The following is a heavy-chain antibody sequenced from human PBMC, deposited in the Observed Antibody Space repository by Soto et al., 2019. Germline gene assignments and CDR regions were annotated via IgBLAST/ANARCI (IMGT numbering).Heavy chain of an antibody. CDR2: ITGRGDDT. D-gene: IGHD4-17*01. CDR1: GFTFASYT. Sequence: EVQLLESGGGLVQPGGSLRLSCAASGFTFASYTLSWVRQAPGKGLEWVSGITGRGDDTFYADSVKGRITVSRDNSKNTLFLQMNSLRAEDTAVYYCARGDDYRDLRAFDIWGRGTMVAVSS. V-gene: IGHV3-23*01. J-gene: IGHJ3*02. CDR3: ARGDDYRDLRAFDI.